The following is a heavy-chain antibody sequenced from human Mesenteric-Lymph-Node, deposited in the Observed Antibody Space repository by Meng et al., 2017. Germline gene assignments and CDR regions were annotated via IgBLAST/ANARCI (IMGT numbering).Heavy chain of an antibody. V-gene: IGHV3-21*01. J-gene: IGHJ4*02. D-gene: IGHD1-26*01. CDR2: ISSNSYYI. Sequence: EVQLVESGGGLVKPGGSLRLSCAASGFTFSSYSMNWVRQAPGKGLEWVSYISSNSYYISYAASVKGRFTISRDNAKNSVFLQMNSLRAEGTAVYYCAEGSGSYAVAYWGQGTLVTVSS. CDR3: AEGSGSYAVAY. CDR1: GFTFSSYS.